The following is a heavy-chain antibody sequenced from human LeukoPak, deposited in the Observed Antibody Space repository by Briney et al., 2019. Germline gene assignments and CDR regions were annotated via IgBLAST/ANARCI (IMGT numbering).Heavy chain of an antibody. CDR1: GFRLSDYS. CDR3: ARDYKYAFDN. D-gene: IGHD5-24*01. CDR2: IGISSGNT. V-gene: IGHV3-48*01. Sequence: PGGSLRLSCAASGFRLSDYSMNWVRQAPGKGLEWISYIGISSGNTNYADSVKGRSTISGDKAKNSLYLQMNSLRVEDTAVYYCARDYKYAFDNWGQGTLVTVSS. J-gene: IGHJ4*02.